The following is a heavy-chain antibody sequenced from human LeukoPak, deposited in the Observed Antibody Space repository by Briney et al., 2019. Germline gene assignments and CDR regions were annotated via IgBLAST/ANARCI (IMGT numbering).Heavy chain of an antibody. J-gene: IGHJ4*02. V-gene: IGHV1-18*01. Sequence: GASVKVSCKASGYTFTSYGISWVRQAPGQGLEWMGWISAYNGNTNYAQKLQGRINMTTDTYKSTAYMELRSLRSDDTAVYYCARDDSGYDKDYFDYWGQGTLVTVSS. D-gene: IGHD5-12*01. CDR2: ISAYNGNT. CDR3: ARDDSGYDKDYFDY. CDR1: GYTFTSYG.